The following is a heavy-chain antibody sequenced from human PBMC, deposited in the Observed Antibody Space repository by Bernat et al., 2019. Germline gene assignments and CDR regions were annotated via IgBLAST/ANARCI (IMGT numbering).Heavy chain of an antibody. CDR1: GYTFTNYY. CDR2: INPSGGST. CDR3: ARGGYSGYDYAFDI. Sequence: QVQLVQSGAEVKKPGASVKVSCKASGYTFTNYYLHWVRQAPGQGLEWMGVINPSGGSTSYAQKFQGRVTVTSDTSTSTVYMELSSLRSEDTAVYYCARGGYSGYDYAFDIWGQGTMVTVSS. D-gene: IGHD5-12*01. V-gene: IGHV1-46*01. J-gene: IGHJ3*02.